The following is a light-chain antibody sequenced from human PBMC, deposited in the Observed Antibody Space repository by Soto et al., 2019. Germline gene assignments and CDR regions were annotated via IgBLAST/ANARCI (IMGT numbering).Light chain of an antibody. V-gene: IGKV3-20*01. J-gene: IGKJ1*01. CDR1: QSVSSN. Sequence: EIVMTQSPATLSVSPGERATLSCRASQSVSSNLAWYQQKPGQAPRIIIFGASGRATGIPDRFSGSGSGTDFTLTISRLEPEDFAVYYCQQYASSPRTFGQGTKVDIK. CDR3: QQYASSPRT. CDR2: GAS.